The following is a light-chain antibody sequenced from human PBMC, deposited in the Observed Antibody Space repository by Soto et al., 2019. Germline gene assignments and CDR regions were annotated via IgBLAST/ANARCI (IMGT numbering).Light chain of an antibody. Sequence: DIQLTQSPSSLSASVGDIVTITCRASQSISHWLAWYQQKPGKAPNLLIYDASILESGVPSRFRGSGSGTEFTLTISSLQPDDFATYYCQEYNTYSWTFGQGTKVDIK. CDR2: DAS. V-gene: IGKV1-5*01. J-gene: IGKJ1*01. CDR1: QSISHW. CDR3: QEYNTYSWT.